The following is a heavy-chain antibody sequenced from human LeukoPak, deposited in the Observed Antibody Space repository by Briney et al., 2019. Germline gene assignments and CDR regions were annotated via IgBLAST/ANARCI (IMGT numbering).Heavy chain of an antibody. J-gene: IGHJ6*03. D-gene: IGHD6-13*01. CDR3: ARGSSLHYYMDV. CDR1: GASMSTSSYY. V-gene: IGHV4-39*07. CDR2: IYYSGST. Sequence: SETLSLTCTVSGASMSTSSYYWGWIRQPPGKGLEWIGSIYYSGSTYYNPSLKSRVTISVDTSKNQFSLKLSSVTAADTAVYYCARGSSLHYYMDVWGKGTTVTVSS.